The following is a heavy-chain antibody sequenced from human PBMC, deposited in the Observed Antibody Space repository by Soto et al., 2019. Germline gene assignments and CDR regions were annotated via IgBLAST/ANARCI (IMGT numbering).Heavy chain of an antibody. Sequence: ASETLSLTCTVSGGSISSYYWSWIRQPPGKGLEWIGYIYYSGSTNYNPSLKSRVTISVDTSKNQFSLKLSSVTAADTAVCYCARGRCSGGSCWKNWGQGTLVTVS. CDR3: ARGRCSGGSCWKN. D-gene: IGHD2-15*01. J-gene: IGHJ4*02. V-gene: IGHV4-59*08. CDR2: IYYSGST. CDR1: GGSISSYY.